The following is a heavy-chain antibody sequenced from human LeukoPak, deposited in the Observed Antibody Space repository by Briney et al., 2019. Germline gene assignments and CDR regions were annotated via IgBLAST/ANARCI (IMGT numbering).Heavy chain of an antibody. D-gene: IGHD6-19*01. CDR1: GFTFSSYW. J-gene: IGHJ4*02. V-gene: IGHV3-74*01. CDR3: ARGEYGSAWPNIDY. CDR2: INTDGGST. Sequence: GGSLRLSCAASGFTFSSYWMHWVRQAPGKGLVWVSRINTDGGSTTYADSVKGRFTFSRDNAKNTLILQMNSLRTEDTAVYYCARGEYGSAWPNIDYWGQGTLVTVSS.